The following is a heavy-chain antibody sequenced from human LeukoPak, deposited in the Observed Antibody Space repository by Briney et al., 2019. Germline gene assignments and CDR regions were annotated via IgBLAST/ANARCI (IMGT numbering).Heavy chain of an antibody. Sequence: PGGSLRLSCAASGFTFSSYSMNWVRQAPGKGLEWVSSISSSSSYIYYADSVKGRFTISRDNAKNSLYLQMNSLRAEDTAVYYCARVADSNYAGRIDYWGQGTLVTVSS. CDR1: GFTFSSYS. CDR2: ISSSSSYI. CDR3: ARVADSNYAGRIDY. V-gene: IGHV3-21*01. D-gene: IGHD4-11*01. J-gene: IGHJ4*02.